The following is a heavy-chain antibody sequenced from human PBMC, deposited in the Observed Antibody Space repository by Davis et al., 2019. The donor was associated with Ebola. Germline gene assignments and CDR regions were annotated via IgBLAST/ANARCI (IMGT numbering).Heavy chain of an antibody. CDR2: MNPNSGNT. D-gene: IGHD2-8*01. V-gene: IGHV1-8*01. Sequence: ASVKVSCKASGYTFSSYDIIWVRQATGHGLEWMGWMNPNSGNTGYARKLQGRVTMTRNTSISTASMELSSLRSEDTAVYYCARDVGHCANGVCYPEDSRAFDIWGQGTMVTVSS. CDR1: GYTFSSYD. CDR3: ARDVGHCANGVCYPEDSRAFDI. J-gene: IGHJ3*02.